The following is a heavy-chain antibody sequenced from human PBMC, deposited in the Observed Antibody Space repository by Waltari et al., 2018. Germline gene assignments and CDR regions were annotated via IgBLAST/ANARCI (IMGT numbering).Heavy chain of an antibody. CDR3: ATELRFLEWLSPSVFP. CDR1: GGSISSSSYY. D-gene: IGHD3-3*01. V-gene: IGHV4-39*02. CDR2: IYYRGST. Sequence: QLQLQESGPGLVKPSETLSLTCTVSGGSISSSSYYWGWIRQPPGKGLEWIGSIYYRGSTYYNPSLKSRVTISVDTSKNQFSLKLSSVTAADTAVYYCATELRFLEWLSPSVFPWGQGTLVTVSS. J-gene: IGHJ5*02.